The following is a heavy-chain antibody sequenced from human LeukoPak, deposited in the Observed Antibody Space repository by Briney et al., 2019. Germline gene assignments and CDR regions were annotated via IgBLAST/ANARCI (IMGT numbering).Heavy chain of an antibody. V-gene: IGHV4-59*12. CDR1: DGSISSYY. Sequence: SETLSLTCTVSDGSISSYYWSWIRQPPGKGLEWIGYIHYTGSTNYKPSLKSRVTISVNRSKNQFSLKLSSVTAADTAVYYCARVRGSGSLDAFDIWGQGTMVTVSS. J-gene: IGHJ3*02. CDR2: IHYTGST. CDR3: ARVRGSGSLDAFDI. D-gene: IGHD3-10*01.